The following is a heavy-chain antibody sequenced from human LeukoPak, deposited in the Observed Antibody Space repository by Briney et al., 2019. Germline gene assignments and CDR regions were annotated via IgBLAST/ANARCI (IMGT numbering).Heavy chain of an antibody. Sequence: SETLSLTCTVSGGSVSSSIYHWFWIRQPPGKGLEWIGFTYNGGSTYYNPSLKSRVTISVDMAKNQFSLKVMSVTAADTAVYYCVKGHGGYWGQGTLVTVSS. J-gene: IGHJ4*02. CDR1: GGSVSSSIYH. CDR2: TYNGGST. CDR3: VKGHGGY. V-gene: IGHV4-61*01.